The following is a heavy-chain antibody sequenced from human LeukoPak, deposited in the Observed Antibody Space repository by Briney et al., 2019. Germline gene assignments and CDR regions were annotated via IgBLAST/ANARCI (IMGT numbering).Heavy chain of an antibody. CDR2: IYPGGSDT. Sequence: GESLKISRKGSGYSFTNYWIAWVRQMPGKGLECMGIIYPGGSDTRYSPSFQGQVTISADKSINTAYLQWSSLKASDTAMYYCARHMTEGSGYYRFDYWGQGTLVTVSS. CDR3: ARHMTEGSGYYRFDY. D-gene: IGHD3-22*01. J-gene: IGHJ4*02. V-gene: IGHV5-51*01. CDR1: GYSFTNYW.